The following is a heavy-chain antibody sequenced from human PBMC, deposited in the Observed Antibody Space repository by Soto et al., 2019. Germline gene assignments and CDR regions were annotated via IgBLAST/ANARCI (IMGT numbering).Heavy chain of an antibody. Sequence: QVTLKESGPVLVQSTETLTLTCTVSGVSLRNARMGVSWIRHPPGKALEWLSHIFSNDEKVYTTSLKSRLTISKDTSKNPVVLTMTEMDPVDTATYYCARTSVKYYGFDVWGQGTTVTVSS. V-gene: IGHV2-26*01. CDR3: ARTSVKYYGFDV. CDR1: GVSLRNARMG. CDR2: IFSNDEK. J-gene: IGHJ6*02.